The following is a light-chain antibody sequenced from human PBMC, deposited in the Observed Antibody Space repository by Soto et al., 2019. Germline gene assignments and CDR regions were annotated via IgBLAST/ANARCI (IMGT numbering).Light chain of an antibody. V-gene: IGKV1-39*01. Sequence: DIQLTQSPSFLSASVGDRVTITCRASQDISSYLAWYQQKPGKAPQLLIYAASTLQSGVPSRFSGSGSGTDFTLTISSLQPEDFATYYCQQSYSTPQTFGQGTKVDIK. CDR3: QQSYSTPQT. CDR1: QDISSY. CDR2: AAS. J-gene: IGKJ1*01.